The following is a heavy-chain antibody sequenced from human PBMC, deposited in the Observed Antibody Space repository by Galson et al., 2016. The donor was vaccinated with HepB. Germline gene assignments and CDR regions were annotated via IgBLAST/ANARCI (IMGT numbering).Heavy chain of an antibody. CDR1: GFTFWNCG. D-gene: IGHD3-9*01. CDR3: AKSPKESRYFDWYPTLPDS. Sequence: SLRLSCAASGFTFWNCGMHWVRQAPGKGLEWVAVILYEGTNKYYADSVKGRFTVSRDNSNNTLYLEMNSLRAEDTGVYYCAKSPKESRYFDWYPTLPDSWGQGALVTVSS. CDR2: ILYEGTNK. J-gene: IGHJ5*01. V-gene: IGHV3-33*05.